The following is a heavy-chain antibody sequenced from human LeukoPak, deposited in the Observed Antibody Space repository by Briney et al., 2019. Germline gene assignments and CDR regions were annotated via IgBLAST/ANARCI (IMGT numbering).Heavy chain of an antibody. V-gene: IGHV1-8*01. Sequence: ASVKVSCKASGYTFTSYDINWVRQATGQGLEWMGWMNPNSGNTGYAQKFQGRVTTTRNTSISTACMELSSLRSEDTAVYYCARGVVAARRRYYYMDVWGKGTTVTVSS. CDR1: GYTFTSYD. CDR3: ARGVVAARRRYYYMDV. CDR2: MNPNSGNT. D-gene: IGHD6-6*01. J-gene: IGHJ6*03.